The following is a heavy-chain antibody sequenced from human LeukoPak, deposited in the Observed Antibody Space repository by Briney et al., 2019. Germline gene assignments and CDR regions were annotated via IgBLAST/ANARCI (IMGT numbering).Heavy chain of an antibody. Sequence: GGSLRLSCAASGFTFSSYSMNWVRQAPGKGLEWVSSINSSSSYIYYADSVKGGFTISRDNAKNSLYLQMNSLRAEDTAVYYCARVPLSYDILTGYYTPLEYYYYGMDVWGQGTTVTVSS. V-gene: IGHV3-21*01. CDR1: GFTFSSYS. CDR2: INSSSSYI. D-gene: IGHD3-9*01. J-gene: IGHJ6*02. CDR3: ARVPLSYDILTGYYTPLEYYYYGMDV.